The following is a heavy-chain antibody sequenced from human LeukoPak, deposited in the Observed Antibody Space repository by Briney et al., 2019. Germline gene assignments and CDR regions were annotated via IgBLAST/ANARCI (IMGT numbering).Heavy chain of an antibody. Sequence: GESLKISCKGSGYSFTSYWIGWVRQMPGKVLEWMGIIYPGDSDARYTPTFQGQVPISADKSISTAYLQWSSLKASDTAMYYCARLDGSGWSNYYYYYGMDVWGQGTTVTVSS. CDR3: ARLDGSGWSNYYYYYGMDV. J-gene: IGHJ6*02. CDR1: GYSFTSYW. V-gene: IGHV5-51*01. CDR2: IYPGDSDA. D-gene: IGHD6-19*01.